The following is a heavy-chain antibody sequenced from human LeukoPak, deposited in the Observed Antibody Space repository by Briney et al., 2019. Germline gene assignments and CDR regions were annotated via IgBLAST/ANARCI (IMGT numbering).Heavy chain of an antibody. Sequence: PGGSLRLSCAASGFTFSSYAMHWVRQAPGKGLEWVAVISYDGSNKYYADSVKGRFTISRDNSKNTLYLQMNSLRAEDTAVYYCAKAGIVGVKLAPYFDYWGQGTLVTVSS. J-gene: IGHJ4*02. CDR2: ISYDGSNK. V-gene: IGHV3-30*04. D-gene: IGHD1-26*01. CDR1: GFTFSSYA. CDR3: AKAGIVGVKLAPYFDY.